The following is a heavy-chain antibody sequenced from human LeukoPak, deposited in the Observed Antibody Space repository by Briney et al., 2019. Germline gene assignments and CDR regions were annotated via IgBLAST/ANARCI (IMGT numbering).Heavy chain of an antibody. D-gene: IGHD3-22*01. V-gene: IGHV1-18*01. J-gene: IGHJ4*02. CDR1: GYTFSSYG. CDR2: ISPYNGDT. CDR3: AREGEYFYDSTGYWDF. Sequence: ASVRVSCKSSGYTFSSYGLNWVRQAPGQGLEWMGWISPYNGDTNYAQKFQGRVTMTTDTSTSTAYMELRSLTSDDTAVYFCAREGEYFYDSTGYWDFWGQGTLVTVSS.